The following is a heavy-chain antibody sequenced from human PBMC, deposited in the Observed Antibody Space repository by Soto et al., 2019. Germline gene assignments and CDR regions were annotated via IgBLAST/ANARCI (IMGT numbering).Heavy chain of an antibody. CDR2: INAANGNT. CDR1: GYTFRSYA. J-gene: IGHJ4*02. CDR3: ARDVSDYSSGWYYHDF. Sequence: GASVKVSCKAYGYTFRSYAMHWVRQAPGQRLEWMGWINAANGNTKYSQKFQGRVTITRDTSATTAYMELSSLRLEGTAVYFCARDVSDYSSGWYYHDFWGQGTLVTVSS. D-gene: IGHD4-4*01. V-gene: IGHV1-3*01.